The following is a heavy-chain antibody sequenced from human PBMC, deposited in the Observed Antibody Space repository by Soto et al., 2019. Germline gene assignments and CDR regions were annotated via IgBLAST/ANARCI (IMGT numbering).Heavy chain of an antibody. CDR2: IGTTSSYI. CDR3: ARVQAVAALYGSDV. J-gene: IGHJ6*02. CDR1: GFTFSNYN. V-gene: IGHV3-21*01. Sequence: EVQLVESGGGLVKPGGSLRLSCAASGFTFSNYNINWVRQAPGKGLEWASSIGTTSSYIYYADSVKGRFTISRDNAKNSLYLQMNSLRAEDTAVYYCARVQAVAALYGSDVWGQGTTVTVSS. D-gene: IGHD6-19*01.